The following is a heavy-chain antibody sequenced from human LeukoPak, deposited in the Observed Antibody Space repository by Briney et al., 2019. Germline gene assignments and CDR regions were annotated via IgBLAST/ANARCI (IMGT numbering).Heavy chain of an antibody. CDR3: ARDRSNQLYDY. V-gene: IGHV1-2*02. CDR1: GYIFSDYY. CDR2: INPKSGAA. Sequence: RASVKVSCKASGYIFSDYYMHWVRQAPGQGLEWLGWINPKSGAADYAQQFRGRVTMTRDTSINTDYMEMKRVTSDDTAVYYCARDRSNQLYDYWGQGTLVTVSS. D-gene: IGHD3-10*01. J-gene: IGHJ4*02.